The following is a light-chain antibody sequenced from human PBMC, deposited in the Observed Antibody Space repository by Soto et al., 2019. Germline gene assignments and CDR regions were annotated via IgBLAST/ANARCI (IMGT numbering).Light chain of an antibody. Sequence: NFMLTQPHSVSESPGKTVTISCTRSSGSIASNYVQWYQQRPGSSPTTVIYEDNQRPSGVPDRFSGSIDSSSNSASLTISGLKTEDEADYYCQSYDSSMDVFGSGTQLTVL. J-gene: IGLJ6*01. CDR3: QSYDSSMDV. CDR2: EDN. V-gene: IGLV6-57*01. CDR1: SGSIASNY.